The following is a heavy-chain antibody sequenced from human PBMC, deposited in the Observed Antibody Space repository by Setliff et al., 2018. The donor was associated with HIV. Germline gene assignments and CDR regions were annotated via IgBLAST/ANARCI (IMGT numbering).Heavy chain of an antibody. CDR2: IWPSGTS. V-gene: IGHV4-4*08. J-gene: IGHJ6*02. D-gene: IGHD5-12*01. CDR3: ARGGPAVAYAVDV. Sequence: RDPPGKGLEWIANIYPSGSIWPSGTSNYNPSLKGRVTISLDMPQNQFSLKVNSVTAADTAIYYCARGGPAVAYAVDVWGQGTTVTVSS.